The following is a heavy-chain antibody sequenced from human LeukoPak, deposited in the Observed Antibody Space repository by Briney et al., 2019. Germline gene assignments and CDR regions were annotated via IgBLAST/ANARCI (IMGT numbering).Heavy chain of an antibody. CDR2: IKRKGDDGTI. J-gene: IGHJ4*02. V-gene: IGHV3-15*01. CDR3: TAGTGRSDFDY. D-gene: IGHD3/OR15-3a*01. CDR1: GFTFSNAW. Sequence: PGGSLRLSCAASGFTFSNAWMSWVRQAPGRGLEWVGRIKRKGDDGTIDYAAPVKGRLSISRDDSKNTLHLQMSSLKSEDTAVYYCTAGTGRSDFDYWGQGTLVTVSS.